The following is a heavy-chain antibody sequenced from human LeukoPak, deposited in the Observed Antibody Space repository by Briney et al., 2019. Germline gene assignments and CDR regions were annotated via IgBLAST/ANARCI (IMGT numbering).Heavy chain of an antibody. J-gene: IGHJ4*02. D-gene: IGHD5-18*01. CDR1: GGSISRYY. CDR3: ARLIGYPAIFDY. V-gene: IGHV4-4*09. Sequence: SETLSLTCTVSGGSISRYYWSWIRQPPGKGLEGIGYIYTSGSTNYNPSLQSRVTISVDTSKNQFSLKLSSVTAADTAVYYCARLIGYPAIFDYWGQGALVTVSS. CDR2: IYTSGST.